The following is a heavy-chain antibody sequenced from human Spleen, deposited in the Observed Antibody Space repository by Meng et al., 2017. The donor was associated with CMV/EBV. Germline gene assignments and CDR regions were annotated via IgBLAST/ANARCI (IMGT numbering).Heavy chain of an antibody. CDR1: GYTFTSYY. V-gene: IGHV1-46*01. D-gene: IGHD3-22*01. Sequence: ASVKVSCKASGYTFTSYYIHWVRQAPGQGLEWMGIMNPESGTTRYAQKFQGRVTMTRDTSTSTAYMEMSSLRFDDTAVYYCARPTRGYYALHIDDWGQGTLVTVSS. J-gene: IGHJ4*02. CDR2: MNPESGTT. CDR3: ARPTRGYYALHIDD.